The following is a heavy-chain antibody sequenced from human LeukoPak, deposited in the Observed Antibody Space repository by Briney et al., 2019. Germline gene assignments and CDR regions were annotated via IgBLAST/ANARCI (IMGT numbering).Heavy chain of an antibody. CDR1: GFTFSSYG. Sequence: GGSLRLSCAASGFTFSSYGMHWVRQAPGKGLEWVAVIWYDGSNKYYGDSVKGRFTISRDNSKNTLYLQMNSLRAEDTAVYYCARQYGDYSIFDYWGQGTLVTVSS. V-gene: IGHV3-33*01. J-gene: IGHJ4*02. CDR2: IWYDGSNK. CDR3: ARQYGDYSIFDY. D-gene: IGHD4-17*01.